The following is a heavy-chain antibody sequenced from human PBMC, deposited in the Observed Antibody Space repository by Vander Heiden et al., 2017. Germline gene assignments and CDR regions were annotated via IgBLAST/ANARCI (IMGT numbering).Heavy chain of an antibody. CDR2: IWNDGSNK. J-gene: IGHJ4*02. D-gene: IGHD1-26*01. CDR1: GLTFRNYG. CDR3: ARDGVGATSLDY. Sequence: QVQLVESGGGVVQPGRSLRLSCVASGLTFRNYGMHWVRQAPGKGLEWVAVIWNDGSNKYYVDSVKGRFTVSRDNSKNTLYVQMNSLRDEDTAVYYCARDGVGATSLDYWGQGTLVTVSS. V-gene: IGHV3-33*01.